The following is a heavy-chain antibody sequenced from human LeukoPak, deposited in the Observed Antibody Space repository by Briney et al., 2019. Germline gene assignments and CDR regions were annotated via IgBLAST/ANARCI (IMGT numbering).Heavy chain of an antibody. CDR2: ISGGGSGT. V-gene: IGHV3-23*01. J-gene: IGHJ3*02. CDR1: GFTFSAYA. Sequence: GGSLRLSCEASGFTFSAYAMTWVRQAPGKGLEWVAVISGGGSGTYYADPVRGRFTISRDNSKNTVYLQMNGLRAEDTAIYYCAKAVGSSGYFSRDAFDIWGQGTMVTVSS. CDR3: AKAVGSSGYFSRDAFDI. D-gene: IGHD3-22*01.